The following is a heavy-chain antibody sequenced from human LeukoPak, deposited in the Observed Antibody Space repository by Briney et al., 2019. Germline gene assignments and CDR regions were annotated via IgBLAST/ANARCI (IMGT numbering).Heavy chain of an antibody. J-gene: IGHJ4*02. CDR3: ARLPVVPATIDY. Sequence: PETLSLTCAVYGGSFSGYYWSWIRQPPGKGLEWIGEINHSGSTNYNPSLKSRVTISVDTSKNQFSLKLSSVTAADTAVYYCARLPVVPATIDYWGQGTLVTVSS. CDR1: GGSFSGYY. D-gene: IGHD2-2*01. CDR2: INHSGST. V-gene: IGHV4-34*01.